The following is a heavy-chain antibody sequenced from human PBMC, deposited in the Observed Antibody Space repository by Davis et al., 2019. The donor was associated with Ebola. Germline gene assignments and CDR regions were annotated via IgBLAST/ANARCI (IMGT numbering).Heavy chain of an antibody. CDR3: AKEGVVPAADYGMDV. D-gene: IGHD2-2*01. CDR1: GFTFSSYA. CDR2: ISGSGGST. J-gene: IGHJ6*02. V-gene: IGHV3-23*01. Sequence: GESLKISCAASGFTFSSYAMSWVRQAPGKGLEWVSAISGSGGSTYYAASVKGRSTISRDNSKNTLYLQMNSLRAEDTAVYYCAKEGVVPAADYGMDVWGQGTTVTVSS.